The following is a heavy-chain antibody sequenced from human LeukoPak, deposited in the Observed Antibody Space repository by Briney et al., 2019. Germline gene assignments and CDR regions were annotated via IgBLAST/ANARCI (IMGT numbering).Heavy chain of an antibody. CDR3: ARGGYRSGSSWLVGTD. J-gene: IGHJ4*02. D-gene: IGHD6-13*01. CDR1: GFTFSSYD. V-gene: IGHV3-13*04. Sequence: GGPLRLSCAASGFTFSSYDMHWVRQATGKGLEWVLAIGTAGDTYYPGSVKGRFTISRENAKNSLYLQMNSLRAGDTAVYYCARGGYRSGSSWLVGTDWGQGTLVTVSS. CDR2: IGTAGDT.